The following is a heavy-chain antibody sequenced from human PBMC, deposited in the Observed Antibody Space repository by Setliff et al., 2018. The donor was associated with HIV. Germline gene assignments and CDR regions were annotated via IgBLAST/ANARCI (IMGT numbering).Heavy chain of an antibody. CDR3: AREMGSSWYDRGYYYHGMDV. Sequence: TLSLTCTVSGGSISSGSYYWSWIRQPAGKGLEWIGRIYTSGSTNYNPSLKSRVPISVDTSKNQFSLKLSSVTAADTAVYYCAREMGSSWYDRGYYYHGMDVWGQGTTVTVSS. CDR1: GGSISSGSYY. V-gene: IGHV4-61*02. D-gene: IGHD6-13*01. CDR2: IYTSGST. J-gene: IGHJ6*02.